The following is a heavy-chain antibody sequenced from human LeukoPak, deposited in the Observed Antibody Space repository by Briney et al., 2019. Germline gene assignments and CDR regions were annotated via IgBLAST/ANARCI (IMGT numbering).Heavy chain of an antibody. Sequence: HAGGSLRLSCAASGFTFSSYAMSWVRQAPGKGLEWVSAITASGSNTYYADSVKGRFTISRDNSKNTLYLQVNSLRAEDTAVYYCAKGNGYSYGRYYFDYWGQGTLVTVSS. CDR3: AKGNGYSYGRYYFDY. CDR2: ITASGSNT. V-gene: IGHV3-23*01. CDR1: GFTFSSYA. D-gene: IGHD5-18*01. J-gene: IGHJ4*02.